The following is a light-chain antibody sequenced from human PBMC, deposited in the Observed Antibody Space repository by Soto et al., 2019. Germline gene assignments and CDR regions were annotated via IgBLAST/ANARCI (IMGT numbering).Light chain of an antibody. J-gene: IGKJ1*01. CDR1: QGIGGD. CDR2: ATS. V-gene: IGKV1-17*01. Sequence: DIQMTQSPSSLSASVGDRVTITCRASQGIGGDAGWYQQKPGKPPKRLIYATSTLQSGNPSRFSGGGFGTEFTLTISSLQPEDFATYYCVQHNSYPRTFGQGTRVEMK. CDR3: VQHNSYPRT.